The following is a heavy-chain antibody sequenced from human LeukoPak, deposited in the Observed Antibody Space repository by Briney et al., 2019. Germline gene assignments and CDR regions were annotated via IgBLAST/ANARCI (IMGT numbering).Heavy chain of an antibody. Sequence: GGSLRLSCAASGFTFSSYSTNWVRQAPGKGLEWVSSISSSSSYIYYADSVKGRFTISRDNAKNSLYLQMNSLRAEDTAVYYCAREGDYDILTGYYEDYWGQGTLVTVSS. CDR2: ISSSSSYI. J-gene: IGHJ4*02. D-gene: IGHD3-9*01. CDR3: AREGDYDILTGYYEDY. V-gene: IGHV3-21*01. CDR1: GFTFSSYS.